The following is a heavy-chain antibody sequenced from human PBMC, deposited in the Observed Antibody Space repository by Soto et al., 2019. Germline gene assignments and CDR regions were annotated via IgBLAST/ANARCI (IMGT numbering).Heavy chain of an antibody. CDR3: ARDAPPPELRFLEWHNYDYNGMDV. V-gene: IGHV1-8*01. CDR1: GSPFTSNA. J-gene: IGHJ6*02. D-gene: IGHD3-3*01. Sequence: GASVKVSCKASGSPFTSNAINWVRQATGQGLEWMGWMNPNSGNTGYAQKVQGRVTMTTDTSTSTAYMEVRSLRSDDTAIYYCARDAPPPELRFLEWHNYDYNGMDVWGQGTTVTVSS. CDR2: MNPNSGNT.